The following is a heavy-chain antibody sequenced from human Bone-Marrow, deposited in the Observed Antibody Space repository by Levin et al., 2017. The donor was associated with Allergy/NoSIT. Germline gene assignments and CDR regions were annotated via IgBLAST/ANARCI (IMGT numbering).Heavy chain of an antibody. CDR3: AKDWVEGPNYYGSGSPGGGYYYGMDV. CDR2: ISGSGGST. CDR1: GFTFSSYA. V-gene: IGHV3-23*01. D-gene: IGHD3-10*01. J-gene: IGHJ6*02. Sequence: GESLKISCAASGFTFSSYAMSWVRQAPGKGLEWVSAISGSGGSTYYADSVKGRFTISRDNSKNTLYLQMNSLRAEDTAVYYCAKDWVEGPNYYGSGSPGGGYYYGMDVWGQGTTVTVSS.